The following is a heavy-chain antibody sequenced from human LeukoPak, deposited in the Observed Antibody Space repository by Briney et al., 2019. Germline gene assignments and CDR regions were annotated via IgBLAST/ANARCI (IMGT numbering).Heavy chain of an antibody. CDR2: INPNSGGT. D-gene: IGHD3-9*01. V-gene: IGHV1-2*06. CDR3: ARGGYDILTGYAPYFDY. Sequence: GASVKASCKASGYTFTGYYMHWVRQAPGQGLEWMGRINPNSGGTNYAQKFQGRVTMTRDTSISTAYMELSRLRSDDTAVYYCARGGYDILTGYAPYFDYWGQGTLVTVSS. CDR1: GYTFTGYY. J-gene: IGHJ4*02.